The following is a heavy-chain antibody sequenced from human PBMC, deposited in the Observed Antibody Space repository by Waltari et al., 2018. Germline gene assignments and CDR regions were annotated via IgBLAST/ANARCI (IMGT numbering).Heavy chain of an antibody. J-gene: IGHJ6*02. CDR3: ARRGEGWLVSYYGMDV. Sequence: QVQLVQSGAEVKKPGASVKVSCKASGYTFTSYAMHWVRQAPGQRLEWMGWINAGNGNTKYSQKVQGRGTITRDTSASTAYMELSSLRSEDTAVYYCARRGEGWLVSYYGMDVWGQGTTVTVSS. D-gene: IGHD6-19*01. CDR2: INAGNGNT. V-gene: IGHV1-3*01. CDR1: GYTFTSYA.